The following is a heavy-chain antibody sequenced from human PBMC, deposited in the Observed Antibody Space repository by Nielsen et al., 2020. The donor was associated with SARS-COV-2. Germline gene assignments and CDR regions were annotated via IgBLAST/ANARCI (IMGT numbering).Heavy chain of an antibody. J-gene: IGHJ6*02. CDR2: IFSNDEK. V-gene: IGHV2-26*01. CDR3: ARISGYDWDYYYYGMDV. CDR1: GFSLSNARMG. D-gene: IGHD5-12*01. Sequence: SGPTLVKPTETLTLTCTVSGFSLSNARMGVSWIRQPPGKALEWLAHIFSNDEKSYSTSLKSRLTISKDTSKSQVVLTMTNMDPVDTATYYCARISGYDWDYYYYGMDVWGQGTTVTVSS.